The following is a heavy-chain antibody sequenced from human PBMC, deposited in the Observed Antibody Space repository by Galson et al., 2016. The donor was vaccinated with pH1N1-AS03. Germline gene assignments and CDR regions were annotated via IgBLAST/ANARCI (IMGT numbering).Heavy chain of an antibody. V-gene: IGHV3-30*18. D-gene: IGHD1-26*01. J-gene: IGHJ4*02. CDR2: ISYDGTNK. CDR1: AFIFSNYG. CDR3: AKDIIIVGASLTGGYFDY. Sequence: SLRLSCAASAFIFSNYGMHWVRQAPGKGLEWVAVISYDGTNKFYADSVKGRFTISRDNSKNTLYLQMNSLRAEDTAVYYCAKDIIIVGASLTGGYFDYWGQGTLVTVS.